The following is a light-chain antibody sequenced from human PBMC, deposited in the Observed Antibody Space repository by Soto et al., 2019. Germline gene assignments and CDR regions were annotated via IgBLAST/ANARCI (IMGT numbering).Light chain of an antibody. J-gene: IGKJ5*01. CDR3: QQYGSSPLT. CDR2: GAS. V-gene: IGKV3-20*01. Sequence: EIVLTQSPGTLSLSPGERATLSCRASHSVSSSYLAWYQQKPGQAPRLLIYGASSRATGIPDRFSGSGSGTDFTLTTSRLEPEDFAVYYCQQYGSSPLTFGQGTRLEIK. CDR1: HSVSSSY.